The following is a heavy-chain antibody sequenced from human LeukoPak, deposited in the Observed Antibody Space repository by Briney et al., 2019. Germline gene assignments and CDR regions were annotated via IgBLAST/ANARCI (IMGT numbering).Heavy chain of an antibody. V-gene: IGHV1-18*04. CDR3: ARASYCSDGSCYSDY. D-gene: IGHD2-15*01. CDR1: GYSFTSYS. CDR2: ISAYNGNT. Sequence: ASVNVSCTASGYSFTSYSISWVRQAPGQGLEWMGWISAYNGNTVSAQKVKGRVTMATDTSTSTAYMELRSLKSDDTAVYYCARASYCSDGSCYSDYWGQGTLVTVSS. J-gene: IGHJ4*02.